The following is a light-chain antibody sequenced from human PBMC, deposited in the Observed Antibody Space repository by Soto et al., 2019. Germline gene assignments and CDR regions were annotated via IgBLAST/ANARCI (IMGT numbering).Light chain of an antibody. Sequence: DIVLTQSPGPLSLSPGERATLSCRSSQTVRNNYLAWYQQKPGQAPRLLIYDASSRATGIPDRFSGSGPGTDCTLTISRLEPEDVAVYYCQQRSNWPLTFGGGTKVDIK. CDR3: QQRSNWPLT. V-gene: IGKV3D-20*02. J-gene: IGKJ4*01. CDR2: DAS. CDR1: QTVRNNY.